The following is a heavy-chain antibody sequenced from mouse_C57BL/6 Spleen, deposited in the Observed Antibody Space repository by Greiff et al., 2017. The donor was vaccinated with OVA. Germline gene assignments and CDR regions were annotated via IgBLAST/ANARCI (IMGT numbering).Heavy chain of an antibody. CDR2: ISSGSSTI. J-gene: IGHJ1*03. CDR3: ARNYYGSSYDCYCDV. Sequence: EVKLVESGGGLVKPGGSLKLSCAASGFTFSDYGMHWVRQAPEKGLEWVAYISSGSSTIYYADTVKGRFTISRANAKHTLFLQMTSLRSEDTAMYYCARNYYGSSYDCYCDVWGTGTTVTVSS. CDR1: GFTFSDYG. D-gene: IGHD1-1*01. V-gene: IGHV5-17*01.